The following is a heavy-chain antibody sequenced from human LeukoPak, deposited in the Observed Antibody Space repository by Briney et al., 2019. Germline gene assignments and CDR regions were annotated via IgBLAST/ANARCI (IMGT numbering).Heavy chain of an antibody. J-gene: IGHJ4*02. Sequence: ASVKVSCKASGYTFTGYYMHWVRQAPGQGLEWMGWINPNSGGTNYAQKFQGRVTMTRDTSVSTAYMELSRLRSDDTAVYYCARVGATVTTIDYWGQGTLVTVSS. D-gene: IGHD4-17*01. CDR3: ARVGATVTTIDY. V-gene: IGHV1-2*02. CDR1: GYTFTGYY. CDR2: INPNSGGT.